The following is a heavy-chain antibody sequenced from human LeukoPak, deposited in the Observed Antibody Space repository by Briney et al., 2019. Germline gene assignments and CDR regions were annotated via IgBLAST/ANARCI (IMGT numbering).Heavy chain of an antibody. CDR3: ARAGDYGSGSYYAY. J-gene: IGHJ4*02. CDR1: GGSVSSGSYY. CDR2: IYYSGST. V-gene: IGHV4-61*01. D-gene: IGHD3-10*01. Sequence: PSETLSLTCTVSGGSVSSGSYYWSWIRQPPGKGLEWIGYIYYSGSTNYNPSLKSRVTISVDTSKNQFSLKLSSVTAADTAVYCCARAGDYGSGSYYAYWGQGTLVTVSS.